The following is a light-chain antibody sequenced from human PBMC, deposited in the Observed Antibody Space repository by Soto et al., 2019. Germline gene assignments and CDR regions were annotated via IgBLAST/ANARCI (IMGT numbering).Light chain of an antibody. CDR3: QQYHTFSIA. CDR2: DSS. V-gene: IGKV1-5*01. J-gene: IGKJ5*01. CDR1: QSISTW. Sequence: PYTLSASVGDSVTVTCRASQSISTWLAWYQQKPGRAPKLLIYDSSSLESGVPSRFSGSGSGTDFTLTISGLQPDDFATYYCQQYHTFSIAFGQGTRLEIK.